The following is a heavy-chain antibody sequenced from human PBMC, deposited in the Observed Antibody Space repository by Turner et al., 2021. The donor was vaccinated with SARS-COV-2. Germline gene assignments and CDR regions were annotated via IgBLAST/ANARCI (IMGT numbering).Heavy chain of an antibody. CDR1: AFTFSSYA. Sequence: QVQLVESGGGVVRPGRSLRLSSAASAFTFSSYAMHWVRQASGKGLEWVAVMSYDGNNEYYADSVKGRFTISRDNSKNTLYLQMNSLRAEDTSVYYCARDLKAITMIVVDDYYYYYGMDVWGQGTTVTVSS. CDR3: ARDLKAITMIVVDDYYYYYGMDV. CDR2: MSYDGNNE. J-gene: IGHJ6*02. D-gene: IGHD3-22*01. V-gene: IGHV3-30-3*01.